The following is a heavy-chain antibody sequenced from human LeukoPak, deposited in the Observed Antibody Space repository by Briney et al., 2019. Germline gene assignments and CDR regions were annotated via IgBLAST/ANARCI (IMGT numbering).Heavy chain of an antibody. V-gene: IGHV3-74*01. Sequence: GGSLRLSCAASGFTFSSYWMHWVRQAPGKGLVWVSRTNSDGSSTSYADSVKGRFTISRDNAKNTLYLQMNSLRAEDTAVYYCARDRWLPNQYYFDYWGQGTLVTVSS. CDR1: GFTFSSYW. CDR3: ARDRWLPNQYYFDY. D-gene: IGHD5-12*01. J-gene: IGHJ4*02. CDR2: TNSDGSST.